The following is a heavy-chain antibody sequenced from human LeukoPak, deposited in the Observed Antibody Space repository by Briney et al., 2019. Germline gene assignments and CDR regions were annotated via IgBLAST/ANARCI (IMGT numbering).Heavy chain of an antibody. CDR1: GGSISSYY. Sequence: PWETLSLTCTVSGGSISSYYWSWIRQPPGKGLEWFGEINHSGSTNYNPSLKSRVSISVDTSKNQFSLKLSSVTAADTAVYYCARGGKGYCSSTSCKYNWFDPWGQRILVTVSP. D-gene: IGHD2-2*01. J-gene: IGHJ5*02. CDR3: ARGGKGYCSSTSCKYNWFDP. V-gene: IGHV4-34*01. CDR2: INHSGST.